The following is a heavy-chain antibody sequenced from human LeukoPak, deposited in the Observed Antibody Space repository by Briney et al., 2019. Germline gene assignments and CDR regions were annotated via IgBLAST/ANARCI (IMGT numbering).Heavy chain of an antibody. V-gene: IGHV4-39*01. CDR2: IFYSGST. Sequence: PSETLSLTCTVSGGSISSGSYYWGWIRQPPGKVLEWTGSIFYSGSTYYNPSLKSRVTISVDTSKNQFSLKLSSVTASDTAVYYCARLGYCDSSSCYLHYHYYMDVWGKGTTVTVSS. CDR1: GGSISSGSYY. CDR3: ARLGYCDSSSCYLHYHYYMDV. D-gene: IGHD2-2*01. J-gene: IGHJ6*03.